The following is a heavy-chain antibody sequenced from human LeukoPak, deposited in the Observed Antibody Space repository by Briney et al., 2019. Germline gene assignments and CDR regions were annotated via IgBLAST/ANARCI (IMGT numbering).Heavy chain of an antibody. D-gene: IGHD3-22*01. CDR1: GFTFSTYA. CDR3: AAKVVITPPFDAFDI. J-gene: IGHJ3*02. Sequence: GGSLRLSCAASGFTFSTYAMSWVRQAPGKGLEWVSSISGSGGSTYYADSVKGRFTISRDNSKNTLYLQMNSLRAEDTAVYYCAAKVVITPPFDAFDIWGQGTMVTVSS. V-gene: IGHV3-23*01. CDR2: ISGSGGST.